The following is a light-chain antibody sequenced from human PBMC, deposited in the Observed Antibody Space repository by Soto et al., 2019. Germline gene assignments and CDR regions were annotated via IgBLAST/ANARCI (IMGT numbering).Light chain of an antibody. J-gene: IGKJ2*01. CDR1: QTISGW. CDR3: QQYNSYRYT. V-gene: IGKV1-5*03. CDR2: KAS. Sequence: DIQMTQSPSTLSASVGDRVTITCRASQTISGWLAWYQQKPGKAPKLLIYKASSLQSAVPSRFSGSGSGTEFTLTISSLQPDDSATYYCQQYNSYRYTFGQGTKLEI.